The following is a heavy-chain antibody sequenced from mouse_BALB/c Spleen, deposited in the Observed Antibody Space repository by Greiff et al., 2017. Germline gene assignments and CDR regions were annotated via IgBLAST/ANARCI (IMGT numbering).Heavy chain of an antibody. Sequence: VQLQQSGAELARPGSSVKMSCKASGYTFTSYTMHWVKQRPGQGLEWIGYINPSTGYTEYNQKFKGKATLTADKSSSTAYMQLSSLTSEDSAVYYCARRSWEGAMDYWGQGTSVTVSS. CDR2: INPSTGYT. D-gene: IGHD4-1*01. CDR3: ARRSWEGAMDY. CDR1: GYTFTSYT. J-gene: IGHJ4*01. V-gene: IGHV1-4*01.